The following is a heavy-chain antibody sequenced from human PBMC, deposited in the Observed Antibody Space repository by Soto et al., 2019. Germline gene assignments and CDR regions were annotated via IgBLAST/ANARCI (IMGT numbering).Heavy chain of an antibody. CDR2: ISYDGSNK. CDR1: GFTFSSYA. D-gene: IGHD5-18*01. CDR3: AREDWRYTAMTKNYYYGMDV. J-gene: IGHJ6*02. V-gene: IGHV3-30-3*01. Sequence: SLRLSCAASGFTFSSYAMHWVRQAPGKGLEWVAVISYDGSNKYYADSVKGRFTISRDNSKNTLYLQMNSLRAEDTAVYYCAREDWRYTAMTKNYYYGMDVWGQGTTVTVSS.